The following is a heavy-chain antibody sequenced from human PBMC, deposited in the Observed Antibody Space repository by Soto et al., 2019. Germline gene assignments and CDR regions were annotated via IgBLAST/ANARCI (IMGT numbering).Heavy chain of an antibody. CDR3: AKDWRMEVDGMDV. D-gene: IGHD2-15*01. Sequence: GGSLRLSCAASGFILSSYTMSWVRQAPGKGLEWVAVISYDGSNKYYADSVKGRFTISRDNSKNTLYLQMNSLRAEDTAVYYCAKDWRMEVDGMDVWGQGTTVTVSS. J-gene: IGHJ6*02. V-gene: IGHV3-30*18. CDR2: ISYDGSNK. CDR1: GFILSSYT.